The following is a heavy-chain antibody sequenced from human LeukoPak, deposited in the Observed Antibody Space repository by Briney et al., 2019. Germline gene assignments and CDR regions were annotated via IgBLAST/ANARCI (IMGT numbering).Heavy chain of an antibody. V-gene: IGHV3-33*06. CDR1: GFTFSSYG. CDR3: AKDLTGYQNWIDP. D-gene: IGHD7-27*01. J-gene: IGHJ5*02. Sequence: GGSLRLSCAASGFTFSSYGMHWVGQAPGKGLEWVAAIWYDGNNKTYADSVKGRFTIYRDNSKNTLHLQMNSLRDEDTAVYYCAKDLTGYQNWIDPWGQGTLVTVSS. CDR2: IWYDGNNK.